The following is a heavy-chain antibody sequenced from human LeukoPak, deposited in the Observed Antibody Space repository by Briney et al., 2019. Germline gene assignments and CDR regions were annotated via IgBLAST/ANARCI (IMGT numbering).Heavy chain of an antibody. CDR3: PKDRQDSGYVGGCIFDY. CDR1: GFSFSTYA. J-gene: IGHJ4*02. D-gene: IGHD5-12*01. CDR2: ISDSGGTT. Sequence: GGSLRLSCAASGFSFSTYAMSWVRQAPGKGLEWVSAISDSGGTTYYADSVKGRFTISRDNSKNTLYLQMNSLRAEDTAVYYCPKDRQDSGYVGGCIFDYWGQGTLVTVSS. V-gene: IGHV3-23*01.